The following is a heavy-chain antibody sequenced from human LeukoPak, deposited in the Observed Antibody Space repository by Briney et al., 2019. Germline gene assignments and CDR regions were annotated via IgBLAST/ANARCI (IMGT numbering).Heavy chain of an antibody. J-gene: IGHJ6*02. CDR2: TSGSGDNT. Sequence: GGSLRLSCAASGFTFSSYAMSWVRQPPGKGLEWVSGTSGSGDNTYYADSVKGRFTISRDNSKNTLYLQMNSLRAEDTAVYYCARDIYCSGGSCSDYGMDVWGQGTPVTVSS. V-gene: IGHV3-23*01. CDR1: GFTFSSYA. D-gene: IGHD2-15*01. CDR3: ARDIYCSGGSCSDYGMDV.